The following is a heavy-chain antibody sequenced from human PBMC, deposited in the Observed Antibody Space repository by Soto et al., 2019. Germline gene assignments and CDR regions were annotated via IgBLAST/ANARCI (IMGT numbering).Heavy chain of an antibody. D-gene: IGHD1-26*01. CDR1: GGSSSGSY. CDR3: ARGPYSRGVGATNPSH. J-gene: IGHJ4*02. Sequence: PSETLSLTCAVYGGSSSGSYWTWVRQSPGKGLEWIGEISSGSTNYNPSLKSRVTISADTSKNQFSLKLSSVTAADTAVYYCARGPYSRGVGATNPSHWGQGTLVTVSS. CDR2: ISSGST. V-gene: IGHV4-34*01.